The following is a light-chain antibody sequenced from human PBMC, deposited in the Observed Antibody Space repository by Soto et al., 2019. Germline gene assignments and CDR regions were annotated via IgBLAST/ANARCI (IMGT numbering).Light chain of an antibody. CDR3: SSYTSSSTLV. V-gene: IGLV2-14*01. Sequence: QSALTQPASVSGSPGQSITISCTGTSSDVGGYKYVSWYQQHPGKAPKLMIYEVSNRPSGVSYRFSGSKSGNTASLTISGLQAADEADYHCSSYTSSSTLVFGTGTKLTVL. CDR1: SSDVGGYKY. CDR2: EVS. J-gene: IGLJ1*01.